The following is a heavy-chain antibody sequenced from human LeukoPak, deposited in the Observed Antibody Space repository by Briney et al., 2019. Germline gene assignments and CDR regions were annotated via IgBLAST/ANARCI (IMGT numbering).Heavy chain of an antibody. CDR3: AELGITMIGGV. V-gene: IGHV3-21*01. D-gene: IGHD3-10*02. CDR2: IGISTTYI. Sequence: GGSLRLSCVVSGFTFSSYNFNWVRQAPGKGLEWVSSIGISTTYIYYADSVKGRFTISRDNAKNSLYLQMNSLRAEDTAVYYCAELGITMIGGVWGKGTTATISS. CDR1: GFTFSSYN. J-gene: IGHJ6*04.